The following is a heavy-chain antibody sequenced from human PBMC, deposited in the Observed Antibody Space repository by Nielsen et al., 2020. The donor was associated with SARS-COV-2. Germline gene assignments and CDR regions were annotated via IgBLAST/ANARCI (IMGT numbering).Heavy chain of an antibody. V-gene: IGHV1-18*01. J-gene: IGHJ4*02. CDR3: ARDLWWELPDF. CDR1: GYTFTNYG. Sequence: ASVQVTCKASGYTFTNYGITWVRQAPGQGLAVLGWISASSGNTNYAPKLLGRVTMTTDTSTSTDYIQLRSLTYADTAVYYCARDLWWELPDFWGQGTLVTVSS. D-gene: IGHD1-26*01. CDR2: ISASSGNT.